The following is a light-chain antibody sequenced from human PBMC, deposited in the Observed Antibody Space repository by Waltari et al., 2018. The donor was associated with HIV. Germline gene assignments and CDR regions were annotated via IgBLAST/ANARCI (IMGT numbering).Light chain of an antibody. Sequence: KVPKLMINDVSNRPSGVSYRFSGSKSGNTASLTISGLQAEDEADYYCSSYTSSTYVVFGGGTKLTVL. CDR2: DVS. V-gene: IGLV2-14*03. J-gene: IGLJ2*01. CDR3: SSYTSSTYVV.